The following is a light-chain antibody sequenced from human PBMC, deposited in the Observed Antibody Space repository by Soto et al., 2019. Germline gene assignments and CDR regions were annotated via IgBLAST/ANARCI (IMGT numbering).Light chain of an antibody. Sequence: EIGLTQSPASLSFSPGERATLSCRASQSVSSIYLAWYQQKPGQAPRLLIYGASTRALDISARFAGSGSGTDFTLTISSLQSEDFGVYFCQQYNNWPITFCQGTRLEIK. CDR1: QSVSSIY. CDR2: GAS. V-gene: IGKV3-15*01. J-gene: IGKJ5*01. CDR3: QQYNNWPIT.